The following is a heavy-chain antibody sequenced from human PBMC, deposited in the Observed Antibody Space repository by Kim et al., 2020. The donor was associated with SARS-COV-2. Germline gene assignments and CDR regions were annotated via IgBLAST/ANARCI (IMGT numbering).Heavy chain of an antibody. CDR2: ISYDGSNK. CDR3: AKVGRFCSSNSCYQGFDY. V-gene: IGHV3-30*18. Sequence: GGSLRLSCAASGFTFSSYGMHWVRQAPGKGLEWVAVISYDGSNKYYADSVKGRFTISRDNSKNTLYLQMNSLRAEDTAVYYCAKVGRFCSSNSCYQGFDYWGQGTLVTVSS. CDR1: GFTFSSYG. J-gene: IGHJ4*02. D-gene: IGHD2-2*01.